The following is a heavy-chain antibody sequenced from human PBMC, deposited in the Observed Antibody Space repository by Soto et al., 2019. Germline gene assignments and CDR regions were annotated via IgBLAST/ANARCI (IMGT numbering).Heavy chain of an antibody. Sequence: GASVKVSCKASGYTFTSYYMNWVRQAPGQGLEWLGIINPSGGYTTYAQRFLGRVTMTSDTSTSTVHMELGSLTSEDTAVYYCARGGGNVEVTAPYDHWGQGTLVTVSS. CDR2: INPSGGYT. V-gene: IGHV1-46*03. D-gene: IGHD2-21*02. J-gene: IGHJ4*02. CDR1: GYTFTSYY. CDR3: ARGGGNVEVTAPYDH.